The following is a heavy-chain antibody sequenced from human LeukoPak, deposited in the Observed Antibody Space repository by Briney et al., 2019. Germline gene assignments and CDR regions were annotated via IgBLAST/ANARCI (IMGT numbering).Heavy chain of an antibody. CDR1: GYIFTDYA. Sequence: ASVKLSCKASGYIFTDYAIHWLRQAPGQRPEWMGWMNAGNANKTYSQKFQGRTTLIRDTSAATAYIELSSLRHDDLAVYYCARGRGTSGSNRDFYYYYYMDVWGKGTTVTVSS. V-gene: IGHV1-3*01. D-gene: IGHD2-15*01. CDR3: ARGRGTSGSNRDFYYYYYMDV. J-gene: IGHJ6*03. CDR2: MNAGNANK.